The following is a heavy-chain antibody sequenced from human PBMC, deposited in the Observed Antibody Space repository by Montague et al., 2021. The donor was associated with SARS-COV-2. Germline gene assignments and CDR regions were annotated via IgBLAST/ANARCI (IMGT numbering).Heavy chain of an antibody. V-gene: IGHV4-39*01. CDR3: ARRGKTRIAMIVVVIGYFDY. CDR2: IYYSGST. CDR1: GGSISSSRYY. J-gene: IGHJ4*02. Sequence: SETLSLTCTVSGGSISSSRYYWGWIRQPPGKGLEWIGSIYYSGSTXYNPSLKSRVTISVDTSKNQFSLKLSSVTAADTAVYYCARRGKTRIAMIVVVIGYFDYWGQGTLVTVSS. D-gene: IGHD3-22*01.